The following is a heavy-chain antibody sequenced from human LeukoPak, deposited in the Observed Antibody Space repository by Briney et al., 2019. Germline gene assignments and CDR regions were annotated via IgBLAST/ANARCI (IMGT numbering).Heavy chain of an antibody. J-gene: IGHJ4*02. CDR3: VRHISTNTSSFAS. Sequence: SETLSLTCTVSGGSINSHSYYWVWIPQPPGQELVWSISAYYDGTSYSNPSLKTRIVVFDTTTRYQFSLDRDFGSAAETVFYYCVRHISTNTSSFASCGQGTLVSVSS. CDR2: AYYDGTS. D-gene: IGHD1-26*01. CDR1: GGSINSHSYY. V-gene: IGHV4-39*01.